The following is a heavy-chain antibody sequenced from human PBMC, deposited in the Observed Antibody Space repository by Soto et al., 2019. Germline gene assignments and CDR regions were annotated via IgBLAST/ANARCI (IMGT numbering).Heavy chain of an antibody. D-gene: IGHD7-27*01. CDR1: GFTFEDYT. CDR2: ISWDGSST. Sequence: EVQLVESGGDVVQPGGSLRRSCAASGFTFEDYTIQWVRQAPGKGLEWVSLISWDGSSTYYADSVKGRFTISRDNSKNSLYLQMNSLRTEDTALYYCAKDGAQKDGDGNWSDSWGQGTLVTVSS. CDR3: AKDGAQKDGDGNWSDS. J-gene: IGHJ5*01. V-gene: IGHV3-43*01.